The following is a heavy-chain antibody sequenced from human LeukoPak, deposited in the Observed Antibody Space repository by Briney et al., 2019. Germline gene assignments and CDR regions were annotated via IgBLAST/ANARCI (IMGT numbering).Heavy chain of an antibody. D-gene: IGHD3-22*01. CDR3: ARGKAEHFSYFYDSSGYPLLYFDS. CDR2: IYYSGST. CDR1: GGSVSSYY. J-gene: IGHJ4*02. V-gene: IGHV4-59*02. Sequence: SETLSLTCTVSGGSVSSYYWSWIRQPPGKGLEWIGYIYYSGSTNYNPSLKSRVTISIDTSKNQFSPRLSSVTAADTAVYYCARGKAEHFSYFYDSSGYPLLYFDSWGQGTLVTASS.